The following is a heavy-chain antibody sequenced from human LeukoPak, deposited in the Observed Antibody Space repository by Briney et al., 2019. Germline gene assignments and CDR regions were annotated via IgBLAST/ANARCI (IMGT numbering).Heavy chain of an antibody. CDR1: GFTFNNYG. CDR2: IQYDGSNK. CDR3: AKFADDYYDSSGYYDDY. D-gene: IGHD3-22*01. V-gene: IGHV3-30*02. Sequence: GGSLRLSCAASGFTFNNYGMHWVRQAPGKGLEGVAFIQYDGSNKYYAGSVKGRFTISRDNSKNTLYLQMNSLRTEDTAVYYCAKFADDYYDSSGYYDDYWGQGTLVTVSS. J-gene: IGHJ4*02.